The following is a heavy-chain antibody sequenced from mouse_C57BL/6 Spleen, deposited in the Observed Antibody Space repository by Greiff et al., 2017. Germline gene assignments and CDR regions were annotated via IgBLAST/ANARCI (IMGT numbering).Heavy chain of an antibody. CDR2: LNPNYGTT. CDR1: GYSFTDYN. D-gene: IGHD2-4*01. Sequence: VQLKQSGPELVKPGASVKISCKASGYSFTDYNMNWVKQSNGKSLEWIGVLNPNYGTTSYNQKFKGKATLTVDQSSSTAYIQLNSLTSEDSAVYYCASNVYYDYGAWFAYWGQGTLVTVSA. J-gene: IGHJ3*01. CDR3: ASNVYYDYGAWFAY. V-gene: IGHV1-39*01.